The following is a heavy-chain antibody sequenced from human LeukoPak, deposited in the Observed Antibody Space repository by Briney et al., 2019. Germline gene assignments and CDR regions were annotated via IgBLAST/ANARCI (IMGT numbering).Heavy chain of an antibody. V-gene: IGHV4-59*06. J-gene: IGHJ4*02. CDR1: GGSISSYY. CDR2: IYYSGST. CDR3: ARVTLGELSPYFDY. Sequence: SETLSLTCTVSGGSISSYYWSWIRQPPGKGLEWIGYIYYSGSTYYNPSLKSRVTISVDTSKNQFSLKLSSVTAADTAVYYCARVTLGELSPYFDYWGQGTLVTVSS. D-gene: IGHD3-16*02.